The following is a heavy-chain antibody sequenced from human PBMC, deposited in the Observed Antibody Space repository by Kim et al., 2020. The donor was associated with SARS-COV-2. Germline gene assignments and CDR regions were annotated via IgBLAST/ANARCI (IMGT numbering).Heavy chain of an antibody. J-gene: IGHJ4*02. CDR1: GFTFSSYW. D-gene: IGHD5-18*01. CDR3: ARDPLGHSYGADF. V-gene: IGHV3-7*01. Sequence: GGSLRLSCGAYGFTFSSYWMSWVRQVPGKGLEWVANINPDGDQRHCLDSLKCRFTVSRDNSRNSLYLQMNSLRVEDTAVYYCARDPLGHSYGADFWGQGTLITVSS. CDR2: INPDGDQR.